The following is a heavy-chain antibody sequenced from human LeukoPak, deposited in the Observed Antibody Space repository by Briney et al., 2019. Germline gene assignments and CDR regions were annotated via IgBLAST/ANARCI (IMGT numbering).Heavy chain of an antibody. CDR3: ARGATKPAFFDY. CDR2: ISYDGSNK. J-gene: IGHJ4*02. Sequence: GGSLRLSCAASGFTFSSYAMHWVRQAPGKGLERVAVISYDGSNKYYADSVKGRFTISRDNSKNTLYLQMNSLRAEDTAVYYCARGATKPAFFDYWGQGTLVTVSS. D-gene: IGHD1-26*01. CDR1: GFTFSSYA. V-gene: IGHV3-30-3*01.